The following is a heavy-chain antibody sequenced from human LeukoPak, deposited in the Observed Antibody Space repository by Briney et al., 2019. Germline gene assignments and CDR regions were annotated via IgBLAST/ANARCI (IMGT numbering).Heavy chain of an antibody. Sequence: ASVKVSCKASGYTFTDYFLHWLRQAPGHGLEWMGWISPTSGATNYAQKFQGRVTMTRDTSINTAYIELSSLRSDDTAVYYCARDIRPRVESFDYWGQGTLVTVSS. V-gene: IGHV1-2*02. CDR2: ISPTSGAT. D-gene: IGHD3-3*01. CDR1: GYTFTDYF. J-gene: IGHJ4*02. CDR3: ARDIRPRVESFDY.